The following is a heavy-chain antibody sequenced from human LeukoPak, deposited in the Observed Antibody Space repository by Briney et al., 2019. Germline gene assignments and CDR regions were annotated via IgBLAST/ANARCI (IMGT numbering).Heavy chain of an antibody. CDR2: INSDGSNT. J-gene: IGHJ4*02. V-gene: IGHV3-74*01. CDR3: ARTYNWNDAGFDY. CDR1: GFTFSSYA. Sequence: PGGSLRLSCAASGFTFSSYAMSWVRQAPGKGLEWVSRINSDGSNTAYAGSVRGRFTISRDNAKNTLYLQMNSLRAEETAVYYCARTYNWNDAGFDYWGQGTLVTVSS. D-gene: IGHD1-20*01.